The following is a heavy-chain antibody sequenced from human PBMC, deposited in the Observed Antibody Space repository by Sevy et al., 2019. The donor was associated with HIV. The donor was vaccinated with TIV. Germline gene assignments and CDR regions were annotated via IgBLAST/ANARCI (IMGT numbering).Heavy chain of an antibody. V-gene: IGHV3-66*01. D-gene: IGHD5-18*01. CDR1: GFFVNSNY. Sequence: GGSLRLSCAASGFFVNSNYMTWVRQAPGKGLEGVSVIYSDETTYHADSVKDRFTISRDNSKNMLYLQMSSLRAEDTAIYYCARGKSGYGYALNYWGQGTLVTVSS. CDR2: IYSDETT. J-gene: IGHJ4*02. CDR3: ARGKSGYGYALNY.